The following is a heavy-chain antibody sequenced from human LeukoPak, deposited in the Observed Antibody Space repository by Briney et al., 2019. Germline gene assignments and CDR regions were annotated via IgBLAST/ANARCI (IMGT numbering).Heavy chain of an antibody. J-gene: IGHJ6*03. CDR1: GYSISSGYY. CDR3: ARASPSQLYYDYVWGSYRPLYYYYYMDV. CDR2: IYHSGST. D-gene: IGHD3-16*02. V-gene: IGHV4-38-2*02. Sequence: PSETPSLTCTVSGYSISSGYYWGWIRQPPGKGLEWIGSIYHSGSTYYNPSLKSRVTISVDTSKNQFSLKLSSVTAADTAVYYCARASPSQLYYDYVWGSYRPLYYYYYMDVWGKGTTVTVSS.